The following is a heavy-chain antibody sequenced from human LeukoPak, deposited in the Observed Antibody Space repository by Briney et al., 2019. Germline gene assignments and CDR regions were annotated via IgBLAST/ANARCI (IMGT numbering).Heavy chain of an antibody. D-gene: IGHD2-2*01. Sequence: GGSLRLSCAASGFTFSNYNMNWVRQAPGKGLEWVSSISSSSSYIYYADSVKGRFTISRDNTKNSLYLQMNSLGAEDTAVYYCARDRSSNEYYFDYWGQGTLVTVSS. CDR3: ARDRSSNEYYFDY. V-gene: IGHV3-21*01. J-gene: IGHJ4*02. CDR1: GFTFSNYN. CDR2: ISSSSSYI.